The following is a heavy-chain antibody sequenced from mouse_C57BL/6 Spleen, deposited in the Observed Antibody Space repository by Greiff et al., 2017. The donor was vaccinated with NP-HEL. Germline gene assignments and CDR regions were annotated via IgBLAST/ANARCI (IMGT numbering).Heavy chain of an antibody. CDR2: INPGSGGT. D-gene: IGHD2-1*01. J-gene: IGHJ1*03. Sequence: QVQLKQSGAELVRPGTSVKVSCKASGYAFTNYLIEWVKQRPGQGLEWIGVINPGSGGTNYNEKFKGKATLTADKSSSTAYMQLSSLTSEDSAVYFCARSGYGNYEGYFDVWGTGTTVTVSS. CDR1: GYAFTNYL. CDR3: ARSGYGNYEGYFDV. V-gene: IGHV1-54*01.